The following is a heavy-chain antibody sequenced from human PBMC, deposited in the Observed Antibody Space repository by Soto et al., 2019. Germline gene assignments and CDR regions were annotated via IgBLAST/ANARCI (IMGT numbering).Heavy chain of an antibody. J-gene: IGHJ6*02. D-gene: IGHD4-17*01. CDR1: GYTFTSYA. CDR3: AREEATKDYGDYYYYYGMDV. V-gene: IGHV1-3*01. Sequence: ASVKVSCKASGYTFTSYAMHWVRQAPGQRLEWMGWINAGNGNTKYSQKFQGRVTITRDTSASTAYMELSSLRSEDTAVYYCAREEATKDYGDYYYYYGMDVWGQGTTVTVS. CDR2: INAGNGNT.